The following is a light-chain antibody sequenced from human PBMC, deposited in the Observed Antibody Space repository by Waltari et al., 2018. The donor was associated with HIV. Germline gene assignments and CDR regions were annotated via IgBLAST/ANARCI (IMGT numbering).Light chain of an antibody. CDR3: QQYYETPPWT. Sequence: DTVMTQSPDSLVVSLVERAITHCKSSQTVLHSSNNKNYLSWYQQKPGQPPKVLIYWASSRQPGVPDRFSGSGSGTDFSLTISSLQAEDVAVYYCQQYYETPPWTFGQGTKVEVK. V-gene: IGKV4-1*01. CDR1: QTVLHSSNNKNY. CDR2: WAS. J-gene: IGKJ1*01.